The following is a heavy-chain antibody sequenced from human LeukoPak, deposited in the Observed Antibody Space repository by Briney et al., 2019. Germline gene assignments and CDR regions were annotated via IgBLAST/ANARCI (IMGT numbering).Heavy chain of an antibody. CDR1: GFTFSSYA. CDR2: ISGSGGST. CDR3: AKDRRFLEWLAP. Sequence: PAGSPRLSCAASGFTFSSYAMSWVRQAPGKGLEWVSAISGSGGSTYYADSVKGRFIISRDNSKNTLYLQMNSLRAEDTAVYYCAKDRRFLEWLAPWGQGTLVTVSS. V-gene: IGHV3-23*01. J-gene: IGHJ5*02. D-gene: IGHD3-3*01.